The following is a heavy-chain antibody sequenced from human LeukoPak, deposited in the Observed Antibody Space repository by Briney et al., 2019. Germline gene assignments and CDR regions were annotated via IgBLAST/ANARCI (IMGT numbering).Heavy chain of an antibody. CDR2: IIPIFGTA. J-gene: IGHJ4*02. V-gene: IGHV1-69*05. CDR3: ARTPLNYYDSSGVIDY. Sequence: ASVKVSCKASGGTFSSYAISWVRQAPGQGLEWMGRIIPIFGTANYAQKFQGRDTITTDESTSTAYMELSSLRSEDTAVYYCARTPLNYYDSSGVIDYWGQGTLVTVSS. D-gene: IGHD3-22*01. CDR1: GGTFSSYA.